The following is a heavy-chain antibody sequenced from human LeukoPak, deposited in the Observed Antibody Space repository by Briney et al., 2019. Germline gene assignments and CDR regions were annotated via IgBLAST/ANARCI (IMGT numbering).Heavy chain of an antibody. V-gene: IGHV3-21*01. CDR3: ARDREEYCSGGSCTNFDY. Sequence: GGSLRLSCAASGFTFSSYSMNWVRQAPGKGLEWVSSISTSSSYIYYADSLKGRFTISRDNARKSLYLQMNSLRAEDTAVYYCARDREEYCSGGSCTNFDYWGQGILVTVSS. CDR1: GFTFSSYS. D-gene: IGHD2-15*01. J-gene: IGHJ4*02. CDR2: ISTSSSYI.